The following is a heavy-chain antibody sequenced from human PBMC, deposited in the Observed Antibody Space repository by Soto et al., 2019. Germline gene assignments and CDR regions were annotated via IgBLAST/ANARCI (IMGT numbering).Heavy chain of an antibody. Sequence: ASVKVSCKASGYTFTSYGISWVRQAPGQGLEWMGWIRAYNGNTNYAQKLQGRVTMTTDTSTSTAYMELRSLRSDDTAVYYCARRVAAAGEFDYWGQGTLVTVSS. CDR2: IRAYNGNT. J-gene: IGHJ4*02. V-gene: IGHV1-18*01. CDR1: GYTFTSYG. CDR3: ARRVAAAGEFDY. D-gene: IGHD6-13*01.